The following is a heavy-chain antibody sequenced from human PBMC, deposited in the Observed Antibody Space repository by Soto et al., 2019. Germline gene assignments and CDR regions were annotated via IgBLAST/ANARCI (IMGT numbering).Heavy chain of an antibody. J-gene: IGHJ4*02. CDR3: ASGASRWYPYCFDS. D-gene: IGHD6-13*01. Sequence: QAQVVQSGAEVRKPGSSVKLSCKVSEGTFNSYAIAWVQQAPGQGLEWMGGIIPYYNTLNYAQKFQDRVTITADDSTNTVYMELSSLRSDDTAVYFCASGASRWYPYCFDSWAQGTLVTVSS. V-gene: IGHV1-69*01. CDR2: IIPYYNTL. CDR1: EGTFNSYA.